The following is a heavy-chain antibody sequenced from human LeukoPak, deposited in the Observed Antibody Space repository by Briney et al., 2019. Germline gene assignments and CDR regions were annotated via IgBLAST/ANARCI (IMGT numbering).Heavy chain of an antibody. CDR1: GFTFSSYA. D-gene: IGHD6-19*01. CDR3: AKDRSGWYYFDY. J-gene: IGHJ4*02. CDR2: ISGSGGST. Sequence: GGSLRLSCAASGFTFSSYAMSWVRQAPGKGLERVSAISGSGGSTYYADSVKGRFTISRDNSKNTLYLQMNSLRAEDTAVYYCAKDRSGWYYFDYWGQGTLVTVSS. V-gene: IGHV3-23*01.